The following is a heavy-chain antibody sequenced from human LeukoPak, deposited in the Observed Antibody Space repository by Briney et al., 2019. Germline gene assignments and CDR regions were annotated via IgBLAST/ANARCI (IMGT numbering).Heavy chain of an antibody. J-gene: IGHJ5*02. CDR2: ISSSGGST. V-gene: IGHV3-23*01. Sequence: GGSLRLSCAASGFTFSSYAMSWVRQAPGKGLEWVSAISSSGGSTYYADVVKGRFNISRDNCKNTLYLQMNRRRAEDTAVYYCAKGLYRAFDPWGQGTLVTVSS. D-gene: IGHD1-26*01. CDR1: GFTFSSYA. CDR3: AKGLYRAFDP.